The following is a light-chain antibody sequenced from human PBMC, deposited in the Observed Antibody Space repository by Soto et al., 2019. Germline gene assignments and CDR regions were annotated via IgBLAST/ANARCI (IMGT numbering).Light chain of an antibody. V-gene: IGKV1-5*01. CDR2: DAS. CDR3: QQYKT. CDR1: QGISSY. J-gene: IGKJ1*01. Sequence: DIQMTQFPSTLSASVGDRVTITCRASQGISSYLAWYQQKPGKAPKLLIYDASSLESGVPSRFSGSGSGTEFTLTISSLQPDDFATYYCQQYKTFGQGTKVHIK.